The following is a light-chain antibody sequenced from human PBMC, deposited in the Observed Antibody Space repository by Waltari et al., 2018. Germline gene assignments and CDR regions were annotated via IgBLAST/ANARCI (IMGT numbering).Light chain of an antibody. CDR2: NDY. V-gene: IGLV1-47*01. J-gene: IGLJ3*02. CDR1: STTITNH. CDR3: ATWDDSLNGWV. Sequence: QSVLTQPPSASGAPGQEVSISCSGGSTTITNHVFWYQQSPGTAPKLIVYNDYERPSGVPDRFSASKSGTSASLAISGLRSDDEADYYCATWDDSLNGWVFGGGTKLTVL.